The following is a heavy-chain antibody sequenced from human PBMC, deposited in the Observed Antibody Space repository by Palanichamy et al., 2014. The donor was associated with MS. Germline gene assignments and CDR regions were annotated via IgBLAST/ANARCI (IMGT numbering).Heavy chain of an antibody. J-gene: IGHJ4*02. CDR1: GGSVSNYC. CDR2: IYYSGST. D-gene: IGHD6-19*01. CDR3: AGTTRWLDFDY. Sequence: QVQLQESGPGLVKPSETLSLTCTVSGGSVSNYCWSWIRLPPGKGLEWIAYIYYSGSTNYNPSLKSRVTISLDTSKNHFSLKLSSVTAADTAVYYCAGTTRWLDFDYWGQGTLVTVSS. V-gene: IGHV4-59*02.